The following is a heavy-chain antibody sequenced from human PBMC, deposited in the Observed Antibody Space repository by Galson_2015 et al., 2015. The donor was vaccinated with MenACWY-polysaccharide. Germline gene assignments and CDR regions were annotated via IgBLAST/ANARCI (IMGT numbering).Heavy chain of an antibody. CDR3: AKGDTAMVLAAFDI. V-gene: IGHV3-9*01. CDR2: ISWNSGSI. D-gene: IGHD5-18*01. Sequence: SLRLSCAASGFTFDDYAMHWVRHAPGKGLEWVSGISWNSGSIGYADSVKGRFTISRDNAKNSLYLQMNSLRAEDTALYYCAKGDTAMVLAAFDIWGQGTMVTVSS. J-gene: IGHJ3*02. CDR1: GFTFDDYA.